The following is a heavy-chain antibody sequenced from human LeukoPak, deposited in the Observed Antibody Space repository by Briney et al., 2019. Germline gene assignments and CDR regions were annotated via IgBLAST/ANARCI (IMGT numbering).Heavy chain of an antibody. D-gene: IGHD2-8*01. CDR2: IHYSGSS. J-gene: IGHJ5*01. CDR1: GDSISNFY. CDR3: ALAPNSNWFDF. Sequence: SETLSLTCTVSGDSISNFYWNWIRQSPGKGLEWIGNIHYSGSSVYNPSLKSRGTISIDTSRKQSFLKLSSVTAADTAVYFCALAPNSNWFDFWGPGTLVTVSS. V-gene: IGHV4-59*08.